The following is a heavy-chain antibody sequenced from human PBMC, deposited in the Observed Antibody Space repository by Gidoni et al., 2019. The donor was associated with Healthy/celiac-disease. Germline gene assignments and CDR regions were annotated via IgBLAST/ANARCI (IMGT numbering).Heavy chain of an antibody. Sequence: EVQLVESGGGLVQPGGSLRLSCAASGFTFISYWMSWVRQAPGNGLEWVANIKQDGSEKYYVDSVKGRFTISRDNAKNSLYLQMNSLRAEDTAVYYCAAGVLETTEHYYYYYGMDVWGQGTTVNVSS. CDR1: GFTFISYW. CDR2: IKQDGSEK. V-gene: IGHV3-7*01. CDR3: AAGVLETTEHYYYYYGMDV. D-gene: IGHD4-17*01. J-gene: IGHJ6*02.